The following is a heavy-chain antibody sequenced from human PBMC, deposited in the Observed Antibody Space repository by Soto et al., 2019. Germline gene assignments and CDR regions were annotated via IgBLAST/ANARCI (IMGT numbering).Heavy chain of an antibody. V-gene: IGHV4-61*01. J-gene: IGHJ4*02. D-gene: IGHD2-2*01. CDR1: GGSVSSGNYY. Sequence: QVQLQESGPGLVKPSETLSLTCTVSGGSVSSGNYYWSWIRKPPGKGLEWIGNIYYDGSTYYSPSLKSRVTMSADTSKNQFSLKLNSVTAADTAVYYCARDRGAYQPLDSWGQGTLVTVSS. CDR2: IYYDGST. CDR3: ARDRGAYQPLDS.